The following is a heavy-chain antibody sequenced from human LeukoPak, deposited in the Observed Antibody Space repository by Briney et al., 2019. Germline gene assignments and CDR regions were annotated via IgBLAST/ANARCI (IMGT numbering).Heavy chain of an antibody. D-gene: IGHD2-15*01. Sequence: GGSLRLSCAASGFSFSSYWMHWVRQAPGKGLVWVSRINSDGSSTIYADSVKGRFTISRDNAKNTLYLQMNSLRAEDTAVYYCARDGSYCSGGSCPGWYFDYWGQGTLVTVSS. V-gene: IGHV3-74*01. CDR1: GFSFSSYW. J-gene: IGHJ4*02. CDR2: INSDGSST. CDR3: ARDGSYCSGGSCPGWYFDY.